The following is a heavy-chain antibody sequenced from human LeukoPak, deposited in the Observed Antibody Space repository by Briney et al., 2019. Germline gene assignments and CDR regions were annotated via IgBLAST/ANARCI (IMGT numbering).Heavy chain of an antibody. J-gene: IGHJ3*02. CDR1: GYSISSGYY. V-gene: IGHV4-38-2*02. Sequence: SETLSLTCTVSGYSISSGYYWGWIRQPPGKGLEWIGSIYHSGSTYYNPSLKSRVTISVDTSKKQLSLKLSSVTAADTAVYYCARGSIVVVPAAKDAFDIWGQGTMVTVSS. D-gene: IGHD2-2*01. CDR3: ARGSIVVVPAAKDAFDI. CDR2: IYHSGST.